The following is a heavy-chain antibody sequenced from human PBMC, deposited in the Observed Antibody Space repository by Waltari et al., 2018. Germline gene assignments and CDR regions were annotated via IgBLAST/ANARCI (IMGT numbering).Heavy chain of an antibody. J-gene: IGHJ5*02. D-gene: IGHD1-26*01. Sequence: QVQLVESGGGVVQPGRSLRLSRAASGFTFSSYAMHWVRQAPGKGLEWVAVISYDGSNKYYADSVKGRFTISRDNSKNTLYLQMNSLRAEDTAVYYCATAEGQWDLGFAWGQGTLVTVSS. CDR3: ATAEGQWDLGFA. CDR2: ISYDGSNK. CDR1: GFTFSSYA. V-gene: IGHV3-30-3*01.